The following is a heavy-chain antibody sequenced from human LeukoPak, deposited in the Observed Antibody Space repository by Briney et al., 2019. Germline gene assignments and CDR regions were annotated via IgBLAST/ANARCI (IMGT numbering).Heavy chain of an antibody. CDR1: GYTFTRYG. Sequence: ASVKVSCKASGYTFTRYGFSWVRQAPGQGLEWMGWISSNNGNTKYAQKLQGRVTMTADTTTSTAYMELRSLRSDDTAVYYCARSLHYYDNSGLFIQYWGQGALVTVSS. D-gene: IGHD3-22*01. V-gene: IGHV1-18*01. CDR3: ARSLHYYDNSGLFIQY. CDR2: ISSNNGNT. J-gene: IGHJ1*01.